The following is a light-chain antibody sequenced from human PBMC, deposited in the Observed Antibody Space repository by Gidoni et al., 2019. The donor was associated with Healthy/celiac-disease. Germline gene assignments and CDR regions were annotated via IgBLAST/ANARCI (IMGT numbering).Light chain of an antibody. CDR1: NSNIRRRT. CDR2: RDN. Sequence: QSILTQPPSASGTPGQTITISSSGSNSNIRRRTVNWYRQLPGTAPRLLIYRDNQRPSGVPDRFSGSKSGTSASLAISGLQSEDEADYYCSAWDESLNVLFGAGTKLTVL. CDR3: SAWDESLNVL. V-gene: IGLV1-44*01. J-gene: IGLJ2*01.